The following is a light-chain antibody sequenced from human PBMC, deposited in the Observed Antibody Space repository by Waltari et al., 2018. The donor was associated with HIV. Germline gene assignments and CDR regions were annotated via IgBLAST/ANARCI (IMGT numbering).Light chain of an antibody. Sequence: QSALPQPASVSGSPGQSITISCTGTSSHLGCNNSVSWYQYHPGKAPKLMIYEVSNRPSGVSNRFSGSKSGNTASLTISGLQAEDEGDYYCSSYTRSSTLFGGGTKLTVL. CDR1: SSHLGCNNS. CDR3: SSYTRSSTL. V-gene: IGLV2-14*01. CDR2: EVS. J-gene: IGLJ2*01.